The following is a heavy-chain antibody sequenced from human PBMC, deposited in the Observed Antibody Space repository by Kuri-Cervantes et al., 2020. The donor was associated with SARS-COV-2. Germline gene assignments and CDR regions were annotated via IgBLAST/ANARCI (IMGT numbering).Heavy chain of an antibody. CDR1: GYSFTSYW. Sequence: GESLKISCKGSGYSFTSYWIGWVRQMPGKGLEWMGRIDPSDSYTNYSPSFQGHVTISADKSISTAYLQWSSLKASDTAMYYCARLAKMVRGVIGLDYWGQGTLVTVSS. J-gene: IGHJ4*02. CDR3: ARLAKMVRGVIGLDY. CDR2: IDPSDSYT. D-gene: IGHD3-10*01. V-gene: IGHV5-10-1*01.